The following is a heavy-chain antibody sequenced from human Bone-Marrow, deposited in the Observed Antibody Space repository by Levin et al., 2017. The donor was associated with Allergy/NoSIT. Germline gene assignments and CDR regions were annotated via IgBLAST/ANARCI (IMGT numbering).Heavy chain of an antibody. J-gene: IGHJ3*01. CDR3: ARRSHLTDGFDL. CDR1: GYSFSNYW. Sequence: HGESLKISCKASGYSFSNYWIGWVRQMPGKGLEWMGLIYPGDSDTKYNPSFEGQVTFSADRSISAAFLQWDSLKASDTAIYFCARRSHLTDGFDLWGQGTMVIVSS. V-gene: IGHV5-51*01. CDR2: IYPGDSDT.